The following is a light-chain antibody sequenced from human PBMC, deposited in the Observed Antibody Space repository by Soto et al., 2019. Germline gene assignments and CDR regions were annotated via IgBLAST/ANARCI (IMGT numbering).Light chain of an antibody. V-gene: IGKV1-39*01. CDR2: AAS. CDR1: QSISSY. J-gene: IGKJ1*01. CDR3: QQSYSTPRT. Sequence: DIQMTQSPSSLSASVGDRVTITCRASQSISSYINWYQQKPGKAPKLLIYAASSLQSGVPSRFSGSGSGTGFTLTISSLQPEDFATYYCQQSYSTPRTFGQGTKVDIK.